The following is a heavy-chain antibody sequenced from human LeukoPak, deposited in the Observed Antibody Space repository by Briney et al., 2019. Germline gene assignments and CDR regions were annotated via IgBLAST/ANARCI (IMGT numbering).Heavy chain of an antibody. D-gene: IGHD2-2*01. CDR1: GGSISSGGYS. CDR2: IYHSGST. Sequence: SQTLSLTCAVSGGSISSGGYSWSRIRQPPGKGLEWIGYIYHSGSTYYNPSLKSRVTISVDRSKNQFSLKLSSVTAADTAVYYCARGGYCSSTSCYGTFDYWGQGTLVTVSS. J-gene: IGHJ4*02. V-gene: IGHV4-30-2*01. CDR3: ARGGYCSSTSCYGTFDY.